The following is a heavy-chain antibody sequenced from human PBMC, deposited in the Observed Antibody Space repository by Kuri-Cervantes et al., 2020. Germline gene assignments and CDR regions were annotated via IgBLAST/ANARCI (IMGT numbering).Heavy chain of an antibody. CDR1: GFTFSSYD. Sequence: GESLKISCAASGFTFSSYDMHWVRQATGKGLEWVSAIGTAGDTYYPGSVKGRFTISRENAKNSLYLQMNSLRAGDTAVYYCARAMVRGVIPPYYYYGMDVWGQGTTVTVSS. D-gene: IGHD3-10*01. CDR3: ARAMVRGVIPPYYYYGMDV. J-gene: IGHJ6*02. CDR2: IGTAGDT. V-gene: IGHV3-13*01.